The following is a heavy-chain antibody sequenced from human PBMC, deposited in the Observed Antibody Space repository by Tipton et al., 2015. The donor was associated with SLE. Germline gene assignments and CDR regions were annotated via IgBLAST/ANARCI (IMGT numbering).Heavy chain of an antibody. D-gene: IGHD6-13*01. Sequence: TLSLTCIVSGGSMTNYYWSWIRQPPGKGLEWIGYVHYSGSTNYNPSLQSRVTISVDTSKNQFSLKLRSVTAADTAVYYCASYGGSSWGDAFDIWGRGTMVTVSS. CDR2: VHYSGST. J-gene: IGHJ3*02. V-gene: IGHV4-59*12. CDR1: GGSMTNYY. CDR3: ASYGGSSWGDAFDI.